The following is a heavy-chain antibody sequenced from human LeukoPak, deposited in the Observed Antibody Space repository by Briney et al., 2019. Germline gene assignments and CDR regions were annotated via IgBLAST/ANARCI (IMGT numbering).Heavy chain of an antibody. Sequence: PGESLRLSCEPSGFAFSAYGMHWVRQAPGKGLEWVSFIRYDGNVKYYSDSVRGRFTISRDKNALYLQMNGVTHEDTAVYYCVKRLEWSSTWYSAFDVWGQGTMVTVSS. CDR1: GFAFSAYG. V-gene: IGHV3-30*02. J-gene: IGHJ3*01. CDR2: IRYDGNVK. CDR3: VKRLEWSSTWYSAFDV. D-gene: IGHD3-3*01.